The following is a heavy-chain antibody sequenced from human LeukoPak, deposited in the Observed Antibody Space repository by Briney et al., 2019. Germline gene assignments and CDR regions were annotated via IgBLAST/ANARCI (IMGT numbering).Heavy chain of an antibody. CDR2: INPNSGGT. D-gene: IGHD3-10*01. Sequence: ASVKVSCKVSGYTLTELSMHWVRQAPGQGLEWMGWINPNSGGTNYAQKFQGWVTMTRDTSISTAYMELSRLRSDDTAVYYCARDPNYYGSGSYYDLAFDIWGQGTMVTVPS. V-gene: IGHV1-2*04. J-gene: IGHJ3*02. CDR1: GYTLTELS. CDR3: ARDPNYYGSGSYYDLAFDI.